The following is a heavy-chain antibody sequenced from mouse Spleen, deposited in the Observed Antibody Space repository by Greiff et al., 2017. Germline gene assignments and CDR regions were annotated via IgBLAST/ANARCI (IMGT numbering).Heavy chain of an antibody. Sequence: EVQGVESGGGLVKPGGSLKLSCAASGFTFSSYAMSWVRQTPEKRLEWVATISSGGSYTYYPDSVKGRFTISRDNAKNTLYLQMSSLRSEDTAMYYCARHGCNYEDWYFDVWGAGTTVTVSS. J-gene: IGHJ1*01. CDR1: GFTFSSYA. CDR3: ARHGCNYEDWYFDV. V-gene: IGHV5-9-3*01. D-gene: IGHD2-1*01. CDR2: ISSGGSYT.